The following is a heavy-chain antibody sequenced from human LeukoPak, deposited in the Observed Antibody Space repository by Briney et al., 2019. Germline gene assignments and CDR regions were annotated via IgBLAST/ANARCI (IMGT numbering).Heavy chain of an antibody. CDR1: GYSISSGYY. CDR2: IYYSGST. CDR3: ARHSGEQVFDY. D-gene: IGHD1-26*01. V-gene: IGHV4-38-2*01. J-gene: IGHJ4*02. Sequence: SETLSLTCAVSGYSISSGYYWGWIRPPPGKGLEWIGSIYYSGSTYYNPSLKSRVTISVDTSKNQFSLKLSSVTAADTAVYYCARHSGEQVFDYWGQGTLVTVSS.